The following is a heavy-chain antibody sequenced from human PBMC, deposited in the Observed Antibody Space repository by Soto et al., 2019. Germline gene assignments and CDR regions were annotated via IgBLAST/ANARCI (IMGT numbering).Heavy chain of an antibody. CDR3: ARDFGGWGRNWFDP. D-gene: IGHD6-19*01. J-gene: IGHJ5*02. Sequence: ASETLSLTCTFSGGSVSSGSYYWSWIRQPPGKGLEWIGYIYYSGSTNYNPSLKSRVTISVDTSKNQFSLKLSSVTAADTAVYYCARDFGGWGRNWFDPWGQGTLVTVSS. CDR2: IYYSGST. CDR1: GGSVSSGSYY. V-gene: IGHV4-61*01.